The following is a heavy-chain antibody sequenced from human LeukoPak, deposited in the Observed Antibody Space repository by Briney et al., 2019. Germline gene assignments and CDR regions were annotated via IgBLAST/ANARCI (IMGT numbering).Heavy chain of an antibody. D-gene: IGHD2-15*01. V-gene: IGHV1-46*01. CDR1: GYFFTTYG. CDR2: LNPTSGST. J-gene: IGHJ4*02. CDR3: ARGRREVVAAIYLAYFDY. Sequence: ASVKVSCKTSGYFFTTYGISWVRQAPGQGLEWMGVLNPTSGSTSYAQYFQGRVTMTRDTSTSTVYMELSSLRSEDTAVYYCARGRREVVAAIYLAYFDYWGQGTLVTVSS.